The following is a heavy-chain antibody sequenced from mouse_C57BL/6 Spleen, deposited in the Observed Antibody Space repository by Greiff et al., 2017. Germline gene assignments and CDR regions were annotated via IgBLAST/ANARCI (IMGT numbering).Heavy chain of an antibody. J-gene: IGHJ4*01. Sequence: QVQLQQPGAELVMPGASVKLSCKASGYTFTSYWMHWVKQRPGPGLEWIGEIDPSDSYTKYNQKFKGKSTLTVDKSYSTDYMQLSSLTSEVSAVYYVSSSYDFLYYYAMDYWGQGTSVTVSS. D-gene: IGHD2-4*01. V-gene: IGHV1-69*01. CDR2: IDPSDSYT. CDR1: GYTFTSYW. CDR3: SSSYDFLYYYAMDY.